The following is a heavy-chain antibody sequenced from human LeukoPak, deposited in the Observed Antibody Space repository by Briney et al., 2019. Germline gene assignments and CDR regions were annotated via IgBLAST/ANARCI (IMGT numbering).Heavy chain of an antibody. D-gene: IGHD1-26*01. J-gene: IGHJ6*03. CDR2: IKQDGSEK. CDR1: GFTLSSYW. V-gene: IGHV3-7*01. Sequence: GGSLRLSCAASGFTLSSYWMSWVRQAPGKGLEWVANIKQDGSEKYYVGSVKGRFTISRDNAKNSLYLQMNSLRAEDTAVYYCARVRSGSHWRGKYYYYHYMDVWGKGTTVTVSS. CDR3: ARVRSGSHWRGKYYYYHYMDV.